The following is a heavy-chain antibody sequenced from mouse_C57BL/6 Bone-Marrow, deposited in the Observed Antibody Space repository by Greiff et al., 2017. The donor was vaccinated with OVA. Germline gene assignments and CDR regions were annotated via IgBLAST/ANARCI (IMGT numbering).Heavy chain of an antibody. V-gene: IGHV1-26*01. CDR1: GYTFTDYY. Sequence: EVQLQQSGPELVKPGASVKISCKASGYTFTDYYMNWVKQSHGKSLEWIGDINPNNGGTSYNQKFKGKATLTVDKSSSTAYMELRSLTSEDSAVYYCARGGYYGGCYFDVWGTGTTVTVSS. CDR2: INPNNGGT. CDR3: ARGGYYGGCYFDV. J-gene: IGHJ1*03. D-gene: IGHD1-1*01.